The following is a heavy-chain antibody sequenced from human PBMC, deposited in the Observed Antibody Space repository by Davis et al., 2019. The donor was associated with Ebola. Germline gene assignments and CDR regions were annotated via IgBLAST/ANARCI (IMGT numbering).Heavy chain of an antibody. CDR3: AKDLGRYYDSSGPLDY. D-gene: IGHD3-22*01. CDR1: GFTFSTYA. V-gene: IGHV3-23*01. J-gene: IGHJ4*02. Sequence: GESLKISCAASGFTFSTYAMGWVRQAPGKGLEWVSDISSGGGAPYYADSVKGRFTTFRDNPKNTLYLQMNSLRADDTAVYYCAKDLGRYYDSSGPLDYWGQGTLVTVSS. CDR2: ISSGGGAP.